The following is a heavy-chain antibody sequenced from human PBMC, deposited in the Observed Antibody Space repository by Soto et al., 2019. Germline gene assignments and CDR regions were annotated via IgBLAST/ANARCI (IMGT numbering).Heavy chain of an antibody. V-gene: IGHV5-10-1*01. CDR2: IDPSDSYT. D-gene: IGHD3-16*01. J-gene: IGHJ6*02. CDR1: GYSFTSYW. Sequence: GESLKIACKGSGYSFTSYWISWVRQMPVHGPEWMGRIDPSDSYTNYSPSFPGHVTISADKSISTAYLQWSSLKASDTAMYYCATPGGEWANGYYYYGMDVWGQGTTVTVSS. CDR3: ATPGGEWANGYYYYGMDV.